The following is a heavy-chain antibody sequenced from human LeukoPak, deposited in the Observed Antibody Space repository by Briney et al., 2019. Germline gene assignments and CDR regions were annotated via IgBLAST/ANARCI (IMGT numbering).Heavy chain of an antibody. CDR1: GFTLSSYW. CDR2: IKPDGSDK. Sequence: GGYLRLSCAASGFTLSSYWMSWVRQAPEKGLEWVANIKPDGSDKDYVDSVKGRFTITRDNAKNSLYLQMNSLRAEDTAVYYCARGSVVAANFDFWGQGTLVTVSS. J-gene: IGHJ4*02. D-gene: IGHD2-15*01. CDR3: ARGSVVAANFDF. V-gene: IGHV3-7*01.